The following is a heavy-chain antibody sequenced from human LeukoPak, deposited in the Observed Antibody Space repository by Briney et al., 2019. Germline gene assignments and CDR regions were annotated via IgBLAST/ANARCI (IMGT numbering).Heavy chain of an antibody. CDR3: ARGPLRASTRLPRGAFDI. J-gene: IGHJ3*02. Sequence: PSETLSLTCTVSGGSISSYYWSWIRQPPGKGLEWIGYIYYSGSTNYNPSLKSRVTISVDTSKNQFSLKLSSVTAADTAVYYCARGPLRASTRLPRGAFDIWGQGTMVTVSS. CDR2: IYYSGST. D-gene: IGHD2-2*01. V-gene: IGHV4-59*01. CDR1: GGSISSYY.